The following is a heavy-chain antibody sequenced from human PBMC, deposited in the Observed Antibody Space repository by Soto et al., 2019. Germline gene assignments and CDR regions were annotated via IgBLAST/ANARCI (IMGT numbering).Heavy chain of an antibody. CDR2: IWHDGTNK. V-gene: IGHV3-33*01. CDR3: AINLGDMDV. Sequence: GGSLRLSCAASGFAFSGYGMHWVRQAPGKGLEWVAGIWHDGTNKQYADSVKSRFSISRDNSKNMLYLEMNSLRAEDTAVYYCAINLGDMDVSGHGTTLTVSS. J-gene: IGHJ6*02. D-gene: IGHD7-27*01. CDR1: GFAFSGYG.